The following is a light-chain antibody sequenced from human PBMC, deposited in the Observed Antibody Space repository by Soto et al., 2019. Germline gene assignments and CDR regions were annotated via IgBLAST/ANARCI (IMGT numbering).Light chain of an antibody. V-gene: IGKV1-5*03. Sequence: DIQMTQSPSTLSGSVGDRVTITCRASQTISSWLAWYQQKLGRAPRLLIYKASSLESGVPSRFSGSGSGTDFTLTISSLQPEDFATYYCQQSYSTPGTFGQGTKVDIK. CDR2: KAS. CDR1: QTISSW. J-gene: IGKJ1*01. CDR3: QQSYSTPGT.